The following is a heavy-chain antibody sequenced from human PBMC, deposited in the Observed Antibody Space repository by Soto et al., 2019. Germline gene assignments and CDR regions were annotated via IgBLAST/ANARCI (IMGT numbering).Heavy chain of an antibody. V-gene: IGHV5-10-1*01. D-gene: IGHD2-2*01. CDR3: ARYCSSTSCLRAYYYYGMDV. CDR1: GYSFTSYW. J-gene: IGHJ6*02. CDR2: IDPSDSYT. Sequence: GESLKISCKGSGYSFTSYWISWVRQMPGKGLEWMGRIDPSDSYTNYSPSFQGHVTISADKSISTACLQWSSLKASDTAMYYCARYCSSTSCLRAYYYYGMDVWGQGTTVTVSS.